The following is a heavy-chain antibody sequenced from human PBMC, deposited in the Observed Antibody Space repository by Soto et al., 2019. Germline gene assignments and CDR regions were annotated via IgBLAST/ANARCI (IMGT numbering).Heavy chain of an antibody. J-gene: IGHJ4*01. CDR2: ISGSGGTT. D-gene: IGHD4-17*01. CDR1: GFTFSTYA. V-gene: IGHV3-23*01. Sequence: PGGSLRLSCAASGFTFSTYAMSWVRQAQGKGLEWVSSISGSGGTTYYADSVKGRFTISRDKSKNTLFLQMNSLRVEDTALYYCAKGGTTVVTDFDYWGHGALVTVS. CDR3: AKGGTTVVTDFDY.